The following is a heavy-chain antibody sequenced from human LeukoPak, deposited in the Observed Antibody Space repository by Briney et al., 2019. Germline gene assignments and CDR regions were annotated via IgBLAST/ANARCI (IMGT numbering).Heavy chain of an antibody. Sequence: GGSLRLSCAASGFTFSSYGMHWVRQAPGKGLEWVAFIRYDGSNKYYADSVKGRFTISRDNSKNTLYLQMNSLRAEDTAVYYRAKDRGVYDFWSGYSDYWGQGTLVTVSS. V-gene: IGHV3-30*02. D-gene: IGHD3-3*01. J-gene: IGHJ4*02. CDR3: AKDRGVYDFWSGYSDY. CDR2: IRYDGSNK. CDR1: GFTFSSYG.